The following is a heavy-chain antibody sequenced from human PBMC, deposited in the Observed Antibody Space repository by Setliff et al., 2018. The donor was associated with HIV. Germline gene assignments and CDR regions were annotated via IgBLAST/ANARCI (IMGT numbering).Heavy chain of an antibody. V-gene: IGHV4-38-2*01. J-gene: IGHJ4*02. CDR2: IYHSGST. Sequence: PSETLSLTCAVSGYFISNGYYWGWIRQPPGKGLEWIGNIYHSGSTSYNPSLKSRVTISVDTSKNQFSLKLSSVTAADTAVYYCARHSPSDYWGQGTLVTVSS. CDR1: GYFISNGYY. CDR3: ARHSPSDY.